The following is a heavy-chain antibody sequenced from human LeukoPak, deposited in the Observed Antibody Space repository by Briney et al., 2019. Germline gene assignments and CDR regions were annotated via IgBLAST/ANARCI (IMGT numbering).Heavy chain of an antibody. J-gene: IGHJ4*02. CDR3: AKDRKRVGAKYYFDY. D-gene: IGHD1-26*01. CDR1: GLTFSSYG. Sequence: GGSLSLSCAASGLTFSSYGMHWVRQAPGKGLVWVAVIWYDGSNKYYADSVKGRFTISRDNSKNTQYLQMNSLRADDTAVYYYAKDRKRVGAKYYFDYWGQGTLVTVSS. V-gene: IGHV3-33*06. CDR2: IWYDGSNK.